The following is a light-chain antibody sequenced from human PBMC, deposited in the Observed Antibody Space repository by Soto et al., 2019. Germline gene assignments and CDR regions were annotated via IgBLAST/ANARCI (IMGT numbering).Light chain of an antibody. V-gene: IGKV1-5*03. J-gene: IGKJ1*01. Sequence: DIQMTQSLPTLCASIGDRVIITCRASQSISDWLAWFQQKPGKAPKLLIYRASRLESGVPSRFIGSGSGTELTLTISSLQPDDFATYYCQQYNGFSETFGQGTKVEIK. CDR3: QQYNGFSET. CDR1: QSISDW. CDR2: RAS.